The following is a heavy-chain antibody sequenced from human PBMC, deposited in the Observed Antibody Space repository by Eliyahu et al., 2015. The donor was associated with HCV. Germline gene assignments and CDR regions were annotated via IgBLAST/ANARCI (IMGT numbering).Heavy chain of an antibody. Sequence: QVQLQESGPGLVKPSETLSLTCTVSGGSISSYYWSWIRQPAGKGLEWIGRIYTSGSTNYNPSLKSRVTMSVDTSKNQFSLKLSSVTAADTAVYYCARDNFRSTTPNYYYGMDVWGQGTTVTVSS. V-gene: IGHV4-4*07. CDR2: IYTSGST. CDR3: ARDNFRSTTPNYYYGMDV. D-gene: IGHD3-3*01. CDR1: GGSISSYY. J-gene: IGHJ6*02.